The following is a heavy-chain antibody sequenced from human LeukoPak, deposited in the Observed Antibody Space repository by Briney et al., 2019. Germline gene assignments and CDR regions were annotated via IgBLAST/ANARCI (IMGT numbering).Heavy chain of an antibody. CDR3: ARQPYDSSGLNWFDP. Sequence: PSETLSLTCTVSGGSISSSSYYWGWIRQPPGKGLEWIGSIYYSGSTYYNPSLKSRVTISVDTSKNKFSLKLSSVTAADTAVYYCARQPYDSSGLNWFDPWGQGTLVTVSS. CDR1: GGSISSSSYY. J-gene: IGHJ5*02. CDR2: IYYSGST. D-gene: IGHD3-22*01. V-gene: IGHV4-39*01.